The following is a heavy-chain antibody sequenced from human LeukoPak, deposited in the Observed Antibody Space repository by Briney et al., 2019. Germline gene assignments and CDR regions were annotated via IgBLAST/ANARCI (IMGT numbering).Heavy chain of an antibody. CDR2: ISGSGGST. CDR1: GFTFSSYA. D-gene: IGHD1-26*01. CDR3: AKGHRYSGSYHFDY. V-gene: IGHV3-23*01. J-gene: IGHJ4*02. Sequence: GGSLRLSCAASGFTFSSYAVSWVRQAPGKGLEWVSGISGSGGSTYYADSVKGRFTISRDNSKNTLYLHMNSLRAEDTAVYYCAKGHRYSGSYHFDYWGQGTLVTVSS.